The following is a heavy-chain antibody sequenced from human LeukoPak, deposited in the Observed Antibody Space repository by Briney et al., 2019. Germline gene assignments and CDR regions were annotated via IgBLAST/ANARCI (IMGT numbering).Heavy chain of an antibody. CDR1: GFTFSSYA. V-gene: IGHV3-30*04. Sequence: GGSLRLSCAASGFTFSSYAMHWVRQAPGKGLEWVAVISYDGSNKYYADSVKGRFTISRDNSKNTLYLQMNSLRAEDTAVYYCARPYYYDSSGSPLVYWGQGTLVTVSS. D-gene: IGHD3-22*01. CDR3: ARPYYYDSSGSPLVY. CDR2: ISYDGSNK. J-gene: IGHJ4*02.